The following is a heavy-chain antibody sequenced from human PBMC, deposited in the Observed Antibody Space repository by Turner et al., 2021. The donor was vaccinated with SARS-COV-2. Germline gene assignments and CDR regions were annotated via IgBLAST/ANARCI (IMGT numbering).Heavy chain of an antibody. Sequence: QVQLQESGPGLVKPSETLALTCSVAGGSITSYYWSWIRQAPGKGLEWFGNVYYDGSSNYNPSLKSRVTISVDTSKNQFSLKLTSVTAADTAVYYCASGSCSYSAWYFDYWGQGTLVTVSS. J-gene: IGHJ4*02. CDR3: ASGSCSYSAWYFDY. CDR2: VYYDGSS. CDR1: GGSITSYY. V-gene: IGHV4-59*01. D-gene: IGHD2-21*01.